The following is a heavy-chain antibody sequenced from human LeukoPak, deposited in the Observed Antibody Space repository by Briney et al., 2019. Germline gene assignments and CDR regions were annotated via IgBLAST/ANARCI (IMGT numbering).Heavy chain of an antibody. J-gene: IGHJ6*02. Sequence: PGGSLRLSCAASGFTFSTYAMSWVRQAPGKGLEWVSLISGSGGSTYYADSVKGRFTISRDKSKNTLYLQMNSLRAEDTAVYYCAKLNDNYYYYGMDVWGQGTTVTVSS. CDR2: ISGSGGST. CDR1: GFTFSTYA. V-gene: IGHV3-23*01. D-gene: IGHD1-1*01. CDR3: AKLNDNYYYYGMDV.